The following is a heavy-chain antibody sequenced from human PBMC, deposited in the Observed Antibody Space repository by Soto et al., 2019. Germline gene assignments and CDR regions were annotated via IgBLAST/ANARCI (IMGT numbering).Heavy chain of an antibody. J-gene: IGHJ6*02. Sequence: GGSLRLSCVASGFTFSIYGMHWFRQAPGKGLEWVAVISYDGSNKYYADSVKGRFTISRDNSKNTLYLQMNSLRAEDTAVYYCARVLRFLEWLSPDYGMDVWGQGTTVTVAS. CDR1: GFTFSIYG. CDR3: ARVLRFLEWLSPDYGMDV. D-gene: IGHD3-3*01. V-gene: IGHV3-30*03. CDR2: ISYDGSNK.